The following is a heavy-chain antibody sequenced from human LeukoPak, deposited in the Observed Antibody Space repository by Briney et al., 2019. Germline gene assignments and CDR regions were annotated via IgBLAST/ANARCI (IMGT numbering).Heavy chain of an antibody. J-gene: IGHJ5*02. CDR3: AREVRGSTSCYLFP. Sequence: SQTLSLTCTVSGGSISSGGYYWSWIRQHPGEGLEWIGYIYYSGSTYYNPSLKSRVTISVDTSKNQSSQKLSSVTAADTAVYYCAREVRGSTSCYLFPWGQGTLVTVSS. V-gene: IGHV4-31*03. CDR2: IYYSGST. D-gene: IGHD2-2*01. CDR1: GGSISSGGYY.